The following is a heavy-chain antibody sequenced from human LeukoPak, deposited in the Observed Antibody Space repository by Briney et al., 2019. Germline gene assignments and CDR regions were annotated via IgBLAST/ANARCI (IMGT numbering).Heavy chain of an antibody. Sequence: KPSETLSLTCAVYGGSFSGYYWSWIRQPPGKGLEWIGEINHSGSTNYNPSLKSRVTISVDTSKNQFSLKLSSVTAADTAVYYCARGTHDYWGQGTLVTVSS. V-gene: IGHV4-34*01. J-gene: IGHJ4*02. CDR2: INHSGST. CDR1: GGSFSGYY. CDR3: ARGTHDY.